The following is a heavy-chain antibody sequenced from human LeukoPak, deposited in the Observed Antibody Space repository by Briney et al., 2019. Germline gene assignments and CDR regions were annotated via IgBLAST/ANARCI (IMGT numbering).Heavy chain of an antibody. J-gene: IGHJ4*02. Sequence: ASVKVSCKASGYTFTGYYMHWVRQAPGQGLEWMGWINPNSGGTNYAQNFQGRVTMTRDTSISTAYMELSRLRSDDTAVYYCARDQGHGGNSWDYWGQGTLVTVSS. CDR1: GYTFTGYY. CDR3: ARDQGHGGNSWDY. V-gene: IGHV1-2*02. D-gene: IGHD4-23*01. CDR2: INPNSGGT.